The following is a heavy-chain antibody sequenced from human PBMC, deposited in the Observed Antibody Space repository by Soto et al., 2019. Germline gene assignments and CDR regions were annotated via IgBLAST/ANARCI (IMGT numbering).Heavy chain of an antibody. CDR1: GYSFTTYG. J-gene: IGHJ6*02. D-gene: IGHD3-10*01. V-gene: IGHV1-18*01. Sequence: QVQLVQSGAEVKKPGASVKVSCKASGYSFTTYGISWVRQAPGQGLERMGWISDYNGNTNYEKKFQGRVTMTTDTSTRTAYMELKSLRYDVRAVYYCAREGYYSGSESYTPPRYYGMDVWGQGTTVTVS. CDR3: AREGYYSGSESYTPPRYYGMDV. CDR2: ISDYNGNT.